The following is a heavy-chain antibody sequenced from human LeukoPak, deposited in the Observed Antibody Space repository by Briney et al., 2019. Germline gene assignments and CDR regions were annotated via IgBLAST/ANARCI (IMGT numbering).Heavy chain of an antibody. D-gene: IGHD3-22*01. CDR1: GYTFTSYG. CDR3: ARVGYDSSGYPPRYLYYYYYYMDV. CDR2: ISAYNGNT. J-gene: IGHJ6*03. V-gene: IGHV1-18*01. Sequence: GASVKVSCKASGYTFTSYGISWVRQAPGQGLEWMGWISAYNGNTNYAQKLQGRVTMTTDTSTSTAYMELRSLRSDDTAVYYCARVGYDSSGYPPRYLYYYYYYMDVWGKGTTVTISS.